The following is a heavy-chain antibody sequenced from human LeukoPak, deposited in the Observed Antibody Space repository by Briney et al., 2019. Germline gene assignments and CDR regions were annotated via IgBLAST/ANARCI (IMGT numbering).Heavy chain of an antibody. Sequence: KPSETLSLTCAVYGGSFSGYYWSWIRQPPGKGLEWIWQINHGGSTNYNPSLKKRVTISVDTSKNQSSLKLSSVTAADTAVYYCARIGASYYDFLNGYYYFDYWGQGTLVTVSS. CDR1: GGSFSGYY. J-gene: IGHJ4*02. D-gene: IGHD3-3*01. CDR3: ARIGASYYDFLNGYYYFDY. V-gene: IGHV4-34*01. CDR2: INHGGST.